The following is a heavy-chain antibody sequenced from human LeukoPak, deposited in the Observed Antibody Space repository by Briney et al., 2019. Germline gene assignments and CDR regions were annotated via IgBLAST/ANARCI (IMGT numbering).Heavy chain of an antibody. CDR2: INPNSGGT. D-gene: IGHD2-15*01. CDR3: ARDHGRVVVAATYMHDY. CDR1: GYTFTGYY. J-gene: IGHJ4*02. Sequence: EASVKVSCKASGYTFTGYYMHWVRQAPGQGLEWMGWINPNSGGTNYAQKFQGRVTMTRDTSISTAYMELSRLRSDDTAVHYCARDHGRVVVAATYMHDYWGQGTLVTVSS. V-gene: IGHV1-2*02.